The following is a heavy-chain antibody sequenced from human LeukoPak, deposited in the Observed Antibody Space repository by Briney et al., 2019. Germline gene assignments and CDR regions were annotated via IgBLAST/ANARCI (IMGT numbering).Heavy chain of an antibody. J-gene: IGHJ4*02. V-gene: IGHV4-39*07. D-gene: IGHD2-15*01. CDR1: GGSISSSSYY. CDR3: ARDSYREYCSGGSCFGSFDY. Sequence: SETLSLTCTVSGGSISSSSYYWGWIRQPPGKGLEWIGEINHSGSTNYNPSLKSRVTISVDTSKNQFSLKLSSVTAADTAVYYCARDSYREYCSGGSCFGSFDYWGQGTLVTVSS. CDR2: INHSGST.